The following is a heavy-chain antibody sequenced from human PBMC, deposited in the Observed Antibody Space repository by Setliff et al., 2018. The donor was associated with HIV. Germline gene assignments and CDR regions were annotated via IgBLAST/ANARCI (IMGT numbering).Heavy chain of an antibody. CDR3: SRGPPFDR. V-gene: IGHV4-59*08. CDR2: IFYSGST. J-gene: IGHJ2*01. Sequence: SETLSLTCTVSGGSISSYYWSWIRQPPGKGLEWIGYIFYSGSTNYNPSLKSRVTISVDTSENQFSLKVTSVTAADTATYYCSRGPPFDRWGRGTLVTVSS. CDR1: GGSISSYY.